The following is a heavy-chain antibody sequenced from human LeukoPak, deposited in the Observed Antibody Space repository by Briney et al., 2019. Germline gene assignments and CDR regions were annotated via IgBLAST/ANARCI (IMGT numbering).Heavy chain of an antibody. V-gene: IGHV1-46*01. CDR2: INPDGGNT. CDR3: ARGSSNTMVRGVGPWFDP. Sequence: ASVKVSCKASGYTFTNSYIHWVRRAPGQVLEWMGLINPDGGNTNYAQNFQGRVTLTRDTSTSTAYMELSSLRSEDTAVYYCARGSSNTMVRGVGPWFDPWGQGTLVTVSS. D-gene: IGHD3-10*01. J-gene: IGHJ5*02. CDR1: GYTFTNSY.